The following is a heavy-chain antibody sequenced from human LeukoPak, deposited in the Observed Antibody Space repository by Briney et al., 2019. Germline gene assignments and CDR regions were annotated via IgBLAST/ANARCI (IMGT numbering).Heavy chain of an antibody. CDR2: IYHSGTT. D-gene: IGHD2-15*01. V-gene: IGHV4-59*01. CDR1: GCSISSFY. CDR3: ARVLACDSDYYYYGMDV. Sequence: SETLSLTCTVSGCSISSFYWSWIRQPPGKGLEWIGYIYHSGTTYYNPSLKSRVTISVDTSKNQFSLKLSSVTAADTAEYYCARVLACDSDYYYYGMDVWGQGTTVTVSS. J-gene: IGHJ6*02.